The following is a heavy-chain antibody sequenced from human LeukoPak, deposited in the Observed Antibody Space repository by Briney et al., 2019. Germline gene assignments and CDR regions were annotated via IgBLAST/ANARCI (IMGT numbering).Heavy chain of an antibody. J-gene: IGHJ5*02. CDR1: GFTFSSYS. Sequence: GGSLRLSCAASGFTFSSYSMNWVRQAPGKGLEWVSSISSSSSYIYYADSVKGRFTISRDNAKNSLYLQMNSLRAEDTAVYYCVRVVVITQGWFDPWGQGTLVTDSS. CDR3: VRVVVITQGWFDP. CDR2: ISSSSSYI. V-gene: IGHV3-21*01. D-gene: IGHD3-22*01.